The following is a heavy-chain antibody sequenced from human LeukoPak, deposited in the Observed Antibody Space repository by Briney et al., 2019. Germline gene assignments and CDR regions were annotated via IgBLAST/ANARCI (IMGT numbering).Heavy chain of an antibody. Sequence: GGSLRLSCAASGFTFSSYCMSWVRQAPGKGLEGVANIKQDGSEKYYVDSVKGRFTISRDNAKNSLYLQMNSLRAEDTAVYYCARAPAGAVAGLRNDYWGQGTLVTVSS. CDR2: IKQDGSEK. CDR3: ARAPAGAVAGLRNDY. D-gene: IGHD6-19*01. CDR1: GFTFSSYC. V-gene: IGHV3-7*01. J-gene: IGHJ4*02.